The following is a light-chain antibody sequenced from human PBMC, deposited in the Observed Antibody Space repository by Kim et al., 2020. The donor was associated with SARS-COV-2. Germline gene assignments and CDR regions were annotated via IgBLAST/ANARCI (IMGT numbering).Light chain of an antibody. CDR2: LGS. Sequence: DIVMTQSPLSLPVTPGEPASISCRSSQSLLHSNGYNYLDWYLQKPGQSPQLLIYLGSNRASGVPDRFSGGGSGTDFTLKISRVEAGDVGVYYCMEALETPWTFDQGTKVDIK. CDR1: QSLLHSNGYNY. V-gene: IGKV2-28*01. J-gene: IGKJ1*01. CDR3: MEALETPWT.